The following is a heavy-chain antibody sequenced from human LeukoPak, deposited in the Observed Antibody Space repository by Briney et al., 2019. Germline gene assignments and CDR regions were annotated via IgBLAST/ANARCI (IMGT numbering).Heavy chain of an antibody. V-gene: IGHV3-30*18. CDR1: GFTFSSYG. CDR2: ISYDGSNK. J-gene: IGHJ5*02. D-gene: IGHD1-26*01. Sequence: GGSLRLSCAASGFTFSSYGMHRVRQAPGKGLEWVAVISYDGSNKYYADSVKGRFTISRDNSKNTLYLQINSLRAEDTAVYYCAKDVGDGRELLLDPWGQGTLVTVSS. CDR3: AKDVGDGRELLLDP.